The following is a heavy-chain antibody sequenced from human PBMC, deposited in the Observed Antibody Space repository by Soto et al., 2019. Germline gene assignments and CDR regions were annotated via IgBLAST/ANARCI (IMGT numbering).Heavy chain of an antibody. Sequence: SETLSLTCAVYGGSFSGYYWSWIRQPPGKGLEWIGEINHSGSTNYXPSLKSRVTISVDTSKNQFSLKLSSVTAADTAVYYCARIMSPRGGYYYYGMDVWGQGTTVTVSS. CDR1: GGSFSGYY. J-gene: IGHJ6*02. D-gene: IGHD3-16*01. V-gene: IGHV4-34*01. CDR3: ARIMSPRGGYYYYGMDV. CDR2: INHSGST.